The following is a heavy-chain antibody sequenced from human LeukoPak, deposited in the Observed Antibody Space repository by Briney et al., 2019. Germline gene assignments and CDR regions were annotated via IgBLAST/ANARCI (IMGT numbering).Heavy chain of an antibody. CDR2: IYTSGST. D-gene: IGHD6-19*01. Sequence: PSQTLSLTCTVSGGSISSGSYYWSWIRQPAGKGLEWIGRIYTSGSTNYNPSLKSRVTISVDTSKNQFSLKLNSMTAADTAVYYCARKSGSSGWYDGYFQHWGQGTLVTVSS. CDR1: GGSISSGSYY. V-gene: IGHV4-61*02. CDR3: ARKSGSSGWYDGYFQH. J-gene: IGHJ1*01.